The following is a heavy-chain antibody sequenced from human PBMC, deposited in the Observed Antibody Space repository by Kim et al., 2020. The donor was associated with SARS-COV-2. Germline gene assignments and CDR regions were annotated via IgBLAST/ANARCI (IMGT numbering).Heavy chain of an antibody. V-gene: IGHV3-23*01. CDR2: IFGGGEAS. J-gene: IGHJ4*02. Sequence: GVLRLSCVASGFTFRSHAMSWVRQAPGKGLQWVSGIFGGGEASFHTDSVKGRFTISRDNSENTLYLQMNSLRVEDTAIYYCAREKFRGVMDSWGQGIMVTVSS. CDR1: GFTFRSHA. CDR3: AREKFRGVMDS. D-gene: IGHD3-10*01.